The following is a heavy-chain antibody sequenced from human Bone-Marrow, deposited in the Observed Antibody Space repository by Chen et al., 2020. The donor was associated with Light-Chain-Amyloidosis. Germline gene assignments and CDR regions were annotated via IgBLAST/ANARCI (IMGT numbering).Heavy chain of an antibody. D-gene: IGHD5-12*01. CDR3: ARGGGSTIRRGGPDY. CDR1: GDTLTELS. V-gene: IGHV1-24*01. J-gene: IGHJ4*02. CDR2: SEHEDDKT. Sequence: QVQLVQSGAAVKRPGASVTVSCKVSGDTLTELSVHWVRQPPGKGLEWVGGSEHEDDKTLYSQKFQGRVTITRDTSASTAYMELSSLRSEDTAVYYCARGGGSTIRRGGPDYWGQGTLVTVSS.